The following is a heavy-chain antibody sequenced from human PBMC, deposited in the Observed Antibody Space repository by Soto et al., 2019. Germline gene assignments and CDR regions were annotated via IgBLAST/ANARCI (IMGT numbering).Heavy chain of an antibody. J-gene: IGHJ6*03. Sequence: EVQLVESGGGLVQPGGSLRLSCAASGFSFSYYGMNWVRQAPGKGLEWVSYISTSSSNIYYADSVKGRFTISRDNAKNSLSLQMNSLGAADTAVYYCARETSTGNYYMDVWGKGTTVTVSS. CDR3: ARETSTGNYYMDV. CDR1: GFSFSYYG. D-gene: IGHD2-2*01. V-gene: IGHV3-48*01. CDR2: ISTSSSNI.